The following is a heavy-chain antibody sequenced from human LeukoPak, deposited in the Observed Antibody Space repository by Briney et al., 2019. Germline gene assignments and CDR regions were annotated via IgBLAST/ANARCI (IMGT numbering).Heavy chain of an antibody. CDR3: ARVRWQQLVLFSPYMDV. V-gene: IGHV4-38-2*02. D-gene: IGHD6-13*01. CDR2: IYHSGST. Sequence: SETLSLTCTVSGYSISSGYYWGWIRQPPGKGLEWIGSIYHSGSTCYNPSLKSRVTISVDTSKNQFSLKLSSVTAADTAVYYCARVRWQQLVLFSPYMDVWGKGTTVTVSS. CDR1: GYSISSGYY. J-gene: IGHJ6*03.